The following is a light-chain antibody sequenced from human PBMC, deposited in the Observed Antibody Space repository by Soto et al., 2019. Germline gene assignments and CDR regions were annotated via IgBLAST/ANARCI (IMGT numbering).Light chain of an antibody. Sequence: DLQMTQSPSSVSASVGDRVTITCRASQDFSSWLAWYQQKPGKAPKLLIYGASSLQSGVPSRFSGSGSGTDFTLTISSLQPEDFATYHCQQANSFPYTFGQGTKLEI. CDR2: GAS. CDR3: QQANSFPYT. J-gene: IGKJ2*01. CDR1: QDFSSW. V-gene: IGKV1D-12*01.